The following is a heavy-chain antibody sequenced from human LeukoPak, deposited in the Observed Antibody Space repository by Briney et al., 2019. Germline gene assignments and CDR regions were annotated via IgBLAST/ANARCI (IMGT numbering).Heavy chain of an antibody. V-gene: IGHV3-74*01. CDR2: INPGGSSI. CDR3: AREPPTGRQNAFDL. CDR1: GFTFSSYW. Sequence: PGRSLRLSCAASGFTFSSYWMHWVRQVPGKGLVWVARINPGGSSITYADSVKGRFTISRDNAKSSLYLQMNSLRAEDTAVYSCAREPPTGRQNAFDLWGQGTMVTVSS. J-gene: IGHJ3*01.